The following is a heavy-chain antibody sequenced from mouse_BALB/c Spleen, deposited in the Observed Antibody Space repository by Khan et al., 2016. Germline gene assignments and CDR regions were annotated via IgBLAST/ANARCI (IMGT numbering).Heavy chain of an antibody. V-gene: IGHV9-3-1*01. Sequence: QIQLVQSGPELKKPGETVKISCKASGYTFTNYGMNWVKQAPGKGLKWMGWINTYTGEPTYADDFKGRFAFSLETSASTAYLQINNVKNEDTATYFCARYWSSYWYFDVWGAGTTVTVSS. CDR3: ARYWSSYWYFDV. J-gene: IGHJ1*01. CDR2: INTYTGEP. CDR1: GYTFTNYG. D-gene: IGHD1-1*01.